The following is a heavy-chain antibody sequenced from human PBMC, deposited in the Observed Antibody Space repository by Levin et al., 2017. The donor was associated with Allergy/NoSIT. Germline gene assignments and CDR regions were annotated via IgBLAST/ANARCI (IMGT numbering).Heavy chain of an antibody. D-gene: IGHD6-19*01. J-gene: IGHJ4*02. V-gene: IGHV7-4-1*02. CDR2: INTNTGNP. CDR1: GYTFTSYA. Sequence: ASVKVSCKASGYTFTSYAMNWVRQAPGQGLEWMGWINTNTGNPTYAQGFTGRFVFSLDTSVSTAYLQISSLKAEDTAVYYCWSYSSGWYVSHYFDYWGQGTLVTVSS. CDR3: WSYSSGWYVSHYFDY.